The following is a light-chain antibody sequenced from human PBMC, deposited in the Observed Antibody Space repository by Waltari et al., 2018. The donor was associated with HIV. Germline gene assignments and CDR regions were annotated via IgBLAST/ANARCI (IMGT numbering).Light chain of an antibody. J-gene: IGLJ2*01. Sequence: QSVLPQPPSAPGLPGPPVTISCSGSRTNLGRSTVHWYQQFPETAPKLLIYSNDQRPSGVPARFSGSVSGTSASLAISGLQSEDEADYHCAAWDDSLRVLIFGGGTKLTVL. CDR3: AAWDDSLRVLI. V-gene: IGLV1-44*01. CDR1: RTNLGRST. CDR2: SND.